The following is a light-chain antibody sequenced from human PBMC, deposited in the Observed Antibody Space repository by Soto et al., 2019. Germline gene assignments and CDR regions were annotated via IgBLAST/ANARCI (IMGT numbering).Light chain of an antibody. CDR1: SSNIGAGYD. J-gene: IGLJ1*01. CDR2: GNS. V-gene: IGLV1-40*01. CDR3: QSFDSSLSGYV. Sequence: QAVVTQPPSVSGAPGQRVTISCTGSSSNIGAGYDVHWYQHLPGTAPKLLIYGNSNRPSGVPDRFSASKSGTSASLAITGLQAEDEADYYCQSFDSSLSGYVFGTGTNLTVL.